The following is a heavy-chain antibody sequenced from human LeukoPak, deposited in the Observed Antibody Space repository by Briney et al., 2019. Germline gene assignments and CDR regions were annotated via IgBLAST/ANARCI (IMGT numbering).Heavy chain of an antibody. CDR1: GFTFSSYA. Sequence: GGSLRLSCAASGFTFSSYAMSWVRQAPGKGLEWVSAISASGGSTYYADSVKGRFTISRDSSKNTLYLRINSLRAEDTALYYCAKDLSEYSTSFLFDYWGQGTLVTVSS. CDR2: ISASGGST. J-gene: IGHJ4*02. CDR3: AKDLSEYSTSFLFDY. V-gene: IGHV3-23*01. D-gene: IGHD6-6*01.